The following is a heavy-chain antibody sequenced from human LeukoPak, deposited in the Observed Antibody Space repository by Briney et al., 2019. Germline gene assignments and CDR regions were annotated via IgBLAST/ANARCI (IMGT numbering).Heavy chain of an antibody. D-gene: IGHD6-13*01. CDR2: ISAYNGNT. Sequence: ASVKVSCKASGYTFTSYDISWVRQAPGRGLEWMGWISAYNGNTNYAQKLQGRVTMTTDTSTSTAYMELRSLRSDDTAVYYCARERIAAAGMVGYFDLWGRGTLVTVSS. CDR1: GYTFTSYD. CDR3: ARERIAAAGMVGYFDL. V-gene: IGHV1-18*01. J-gene: IGHJ2*01.